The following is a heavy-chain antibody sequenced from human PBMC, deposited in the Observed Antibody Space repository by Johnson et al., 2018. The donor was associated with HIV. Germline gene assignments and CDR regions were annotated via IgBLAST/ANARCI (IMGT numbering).Heavy chain of an antibody. Sequence: QVQLVESGGGVVRPGRSLRLSCAASAFSFSNYAMRWVRQAPGKGLEWVAVISNDGSKKYDADSVKGRFTITRDNARNSLFLQMNSLRAEDTALYYCVRGAYYDLDNDAFDIWGQGTMVTVSS. CDR1: AFSFSNYA. D-gene: IGHD3-3*01. V-gene: IGHV3-30-3*01. J-gene: IGHJ3*02. CDR2: ISNDGSKK. CDR3: VRGAYYDLDNDAFDI.